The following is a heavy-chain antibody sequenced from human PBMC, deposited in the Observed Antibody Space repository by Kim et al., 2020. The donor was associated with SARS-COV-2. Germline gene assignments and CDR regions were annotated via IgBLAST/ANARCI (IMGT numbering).Heavy chain of an antibody. D-gene: IGHD3-10*01. CDR3: ARDYPMVRGVMGAY. V-gene: IGHV1-46*01. Sequence: AQKFQGRVTMTRDTSTSTVYMELSSLRSEDTAVYYCARDYPMVRGVMGAYWGQGTLVTVSS. J-gene: IGHJ4*02.